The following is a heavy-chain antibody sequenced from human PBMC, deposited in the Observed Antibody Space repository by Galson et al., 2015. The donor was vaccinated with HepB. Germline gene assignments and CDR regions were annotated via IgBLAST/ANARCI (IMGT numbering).Heavy chain of an antibody. CDR1: GFTFSGSA. V-gene: IGHV3-73*01. CDR3: TRTRYSSGWYDNNWFDP. CDR2: IRRKANSYAT. D-gene: IGHD6-19*01. J-gene: IGHJ5*02. Sequence: SLRLSCAASGFTFSGSAMHWVRQASGKGLEWVGRIRRKANSYATAYAASVKGRFTISRDDSKNTAYLQMNSLKTEDTAVYYCTRTRYSSGWYDNNWFDPWGQGTLVTVSA.